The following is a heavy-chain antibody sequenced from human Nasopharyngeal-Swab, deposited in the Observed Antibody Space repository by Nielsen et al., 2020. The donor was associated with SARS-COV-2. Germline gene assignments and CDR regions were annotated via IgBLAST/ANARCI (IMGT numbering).Heavy chain of an antibody. CDR3: ARGGSSWPHWYFDL. V-gene: IGHV3-48*04. CDR2: IGVTSGTR. CDR1: GFIFSNYN. D-gene: IGHD6-13*01. J-gene: IGHJ2*01. Sequence: GGSLRLSCAASGFIFSNYNMNWVRQAPGKGLEWVSYIGVTSGTRYYADSLRGRFTISRDNAKNSLYLQMNSLRAEDTAVYYCARGGSSWPHWYFDLWGRGTLVTVSS.